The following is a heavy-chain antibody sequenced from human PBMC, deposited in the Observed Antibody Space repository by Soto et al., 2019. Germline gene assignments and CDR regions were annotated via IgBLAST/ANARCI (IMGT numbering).Heavy chain of an antibody. Sequence: ASVKVSCKTSGYTFTAYHLHWVRQAPGQGLEWMGWINPNSGGTNYAQKFQGRVTMTRDTSTSTAYMELSRLTFDDTAVYYCASPYSYGYSSTFDYWGQGTMVTVSS. CDR2: INPNSGGT. V-gene: IGHV1-2*02. CDR1: GYTFTAYH. CDR3: ASPYSYGYSSTFDY. J-gene: IGHJ4*02. D-gene: IGHD5-18*01.